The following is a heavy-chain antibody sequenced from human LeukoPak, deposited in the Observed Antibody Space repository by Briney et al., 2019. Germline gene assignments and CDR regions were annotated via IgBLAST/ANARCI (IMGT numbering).Heavy chain of an antibody. CDR2: INPNSGAT. Sequence: ASVKVSCKSSGYTFTDYYIHWERQAPGQGLEWMGWINPNSGATNYAQKFQGRVTMTRDTSISTAYMELNRLRSDDTAVYYCARDALRTQDYYYSIDVWGKGTTVTVSS. D-gene: IGHD1-14*01. CDR1: GYTFTDYY. J-gene: IGHJ6*03. V-gene: IGHV1-2*02. CDR3: ARDALRTQDYYYSIDV.